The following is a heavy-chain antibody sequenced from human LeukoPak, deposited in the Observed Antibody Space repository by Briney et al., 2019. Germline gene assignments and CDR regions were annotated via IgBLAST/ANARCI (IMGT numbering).Heavy chain of an antibody. J-gene: IGHJ4*02. V-gene: IGHV3-30*18. CDR2: ISYDGSNK. D-gene: IGHD3-22*01. Sequence: GGSLRLSCAASGFTFSSYGMHWVRQAPGKGLEWVAVISYDGSNKYYADSVKGRFTISRDNSKNTLYLQMNSLRAEDTAVYYCAKWISDSSLWGQGTLVTVSS. CDR3: AKWISDSSL. CDR1: GFTFSSYG.